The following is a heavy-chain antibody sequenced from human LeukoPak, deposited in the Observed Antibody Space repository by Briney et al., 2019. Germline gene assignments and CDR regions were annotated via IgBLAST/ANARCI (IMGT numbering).Heavy chain of an antibody. D-gene: IGHD3-10*01. CDR1: GFTFSDHA. Sequence: GRSLRLSCAASGFTFSDHAMHWVRQAPGKGLEWVAVISFDGSSKYYADSVKGRSIISRDNSNNTLFLQMNSLRAEDTAVYYCARARITMVRQVNHFDYWGQGTLVTVSS. V-gene: IGHV3-30*07. CDR3: ARARITMVRQVNHFDY. J-gene: IGHJ4*02. CDR2: ISFDGSSK.